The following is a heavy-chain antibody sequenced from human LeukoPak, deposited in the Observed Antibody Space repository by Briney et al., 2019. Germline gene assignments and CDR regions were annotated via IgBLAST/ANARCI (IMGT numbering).Heavy chain of an antibody. J-gene: IGHJ4*02. Sequence: PGGSLRLSCAASGFTFSSYAMHWVRQAPGKGLEYVSAISSNGGSTYYANSVKGRFTISRDNSKNTLYLQMGSLRAEDMAVYYCARDNLVVVPAARYYFDYWGQGTLVTVSS. CDR2: ISSNGGST. D-gene: IGHD2-2*01. CDR3: ARDNLVVVPAARYYFDY. V-gene: IGHV3-64*01. CDR1: GFTFSSYA.